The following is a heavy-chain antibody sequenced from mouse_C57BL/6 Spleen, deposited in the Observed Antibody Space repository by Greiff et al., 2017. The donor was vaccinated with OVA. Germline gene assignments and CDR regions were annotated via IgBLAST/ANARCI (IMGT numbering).Heavy chain of an antibody. CDR1: GFNIKDYY. D-gene: IGHD2-4*01. CDR3: TTKGVIYYDYDRGTSSYFDY. Sequence: EVQLQQSGAELVRPGASVKLSCTASGFNIKDYYMHWVKQRPEQGLEWIGRIDPEDGDTEYAPKFQGKATMTADTSSNTAYLQLSSLTSEDTAVYYCTTKGVIYYDYDRGTSSYFDYWGQGTTLTVSS. V-gene: IGHV14-1*01. J-gene: IGHJ2*01. CDR2: IDPEDGDT.